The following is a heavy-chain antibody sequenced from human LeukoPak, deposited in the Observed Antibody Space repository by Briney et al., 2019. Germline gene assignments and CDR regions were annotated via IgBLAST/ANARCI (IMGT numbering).Heavy chain of an antibody. D-gene: IGHD6-25*01. CDR3: AREPMAAAANYFDY. CDR1: GGSISSSSYY. Sequence: PSETLSLTCTVSGGSISSSSYYWGWIRQPPGKGLEWIGSIYYSGSTYYNPSLKSRVTISVGRSKNQFSLKLSSVTAADTAVYYCAREPMAAAANYFDYWGQGTLVTVSS. V-gene: IGHV4-39*07. CDR2: IYYSGST. J-gene: IGHJ4*02.